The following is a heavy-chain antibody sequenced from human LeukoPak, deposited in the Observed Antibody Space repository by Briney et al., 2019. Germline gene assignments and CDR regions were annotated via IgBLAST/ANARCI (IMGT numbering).Heavy chain of an antibody. V-gene: IGHV1-58*02. Sequence: ASVKVSCKASGFTFTSSAMQWVRQARGQRLEWIGWIVVGSGNTNYAQKFQERVTITRDMSTSTAYMELSSLRSEDTAVYYCVTPRDGDYQNDAFDIWGQGTMVTVSS. CDR1: GFTFTSSA. J-gene: IGHJ3*02. D-gene: IGHD4-17*01. CDR3: VTPRDGDYQNDAFDI. CDR2: IVVGSGNT.